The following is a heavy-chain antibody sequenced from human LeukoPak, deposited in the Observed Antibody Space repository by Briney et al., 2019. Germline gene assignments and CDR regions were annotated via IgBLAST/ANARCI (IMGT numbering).Heavy chain of an antibody. J-gene: IGHJ6*02. CDR1: GFTFSSYG. V-gene: IGHV3-30*03. CDR2: ISYDGSNK. Sequence: GGSLRLSCAASGFTFSSYGMHWVRQAPGKGLEWVAVISYDGSNKYYADSVKGRFTISRDNSKNTLYLRMNSLRAEDTAVYYCARDRGYCSGGSCFYYYYYYGMDVWGQGTTVTVSS. D-gene: IGHD2-15*01. CDR3: ARDRGYCSGGSCFYYYYYYGMDV.